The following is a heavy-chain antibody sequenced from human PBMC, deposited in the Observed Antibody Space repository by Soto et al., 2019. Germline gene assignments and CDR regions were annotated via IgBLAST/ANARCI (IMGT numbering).Heavy chain of an antibody. CDR2: INPYNGNT. D-gene: IGHD5-18*01. J-gene: IGHJ4*02. CDR1: GYTFTSYA. CDR3: ARDTAMALPDA. Sequence: QVQLVQSGTEVKKPGASVKVSCTASGYTFTSYAITWVRQAPGQGLEWMGWINPYNGNTNYAQKLQGRVTMTTDTSTSTAYMELRSLRSDATAVYYCARDTAMALPDAWGQGTLVTVSS. V-gene: IGHV1-18*01.